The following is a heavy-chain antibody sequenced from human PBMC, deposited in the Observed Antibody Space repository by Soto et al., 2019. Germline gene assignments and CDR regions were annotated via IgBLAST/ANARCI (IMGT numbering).Heavy chain of an antibody. Sequence: QLQLQESGSGLVKPSQTLSLTCAVSGGSISSGGYSWSWIRQPPGKGLEWIGYIHQTGITYYNPSLKSRVTISLDRSNNQFSLNLSPVTAADTAVYFCARDRKQSNYFDYWGQGTLVTVSS. CDR2: IHQTGIT. V-gene: IGHV4-30-2*01. CDR1: GGSISSGGYS. CDR3: ARDRKQSNYFDY. J-gene: IGHJ4*02.